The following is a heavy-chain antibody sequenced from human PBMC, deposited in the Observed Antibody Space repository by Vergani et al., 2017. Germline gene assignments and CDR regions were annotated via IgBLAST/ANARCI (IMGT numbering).Heavy chain of an antibody. CDR1: GYTFTSYA. D-gene: IGHD2-15*01. CDR3: ARDYPPDCSSGSCCSAGAFDI. V-gene: IGHV7-4-1*02. J-gene: IGHJ3*02. CDR2: INTNTGNP. Sequence: QVQLVQSGSELKKPGASVKVSCKASGYTFTSYAMNWVRQAPGQGLEWMGWINTNTGNPTYAQGFTGRFVFSLDTSVSTAYLQISSLKAEDTAVYYCARDYPPDCSSGSCCSAGAFDIWGQGTMVTVSS.